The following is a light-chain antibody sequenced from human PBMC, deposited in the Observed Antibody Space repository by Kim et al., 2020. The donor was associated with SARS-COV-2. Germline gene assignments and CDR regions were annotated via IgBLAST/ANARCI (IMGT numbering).Light chain of an antibody. CDR2: AAS. V-gene: IGKV1-39*01. J-gene: IGKJ3*01. CDR1: QNINSH. CDR3: QQTYISPFT. Sequence: AAVGDRVTITGRTSQNINSHLNWYHQKPGRAPKLLIYAASTVQGGVPSRFSGSGSETDFTLTISSLQPEDFATYFCQQTYISPFTFGPGTKVDIK.